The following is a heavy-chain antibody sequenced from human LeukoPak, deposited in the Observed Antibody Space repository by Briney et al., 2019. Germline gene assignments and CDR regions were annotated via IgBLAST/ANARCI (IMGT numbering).Heavy chain of an antibody. CDR1: GFIFRTYG. CDR2: IRYDGSDK. D-gene: IGHD3-16*01. Sequence: PGGSLRLSCAASGFIFRTYGKHWVRQAPGKGLEWVTFIRYDGSDKYYADSVKGRFTISRDNSKNTLFLQMNSLRVEDTAVYYCSKRADYYDSSRALYDAFDLWGQGTMVTVSS. J-gene: IGHJ3*01. V-gene: IGHV3-30*02. CDR3: SKRADYYDSSRALYDAFDL.